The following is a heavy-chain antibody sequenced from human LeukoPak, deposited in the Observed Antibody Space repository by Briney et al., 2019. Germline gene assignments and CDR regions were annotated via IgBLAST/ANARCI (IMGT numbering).Heavy chain of an antibody. Sequence: GGSLRLSCAASGFTFSDYYMSWIRQAPGKGLEWVSYISSSRSDTKYADSVKGRFTISRDNAKNSLYLQMNSLRAEDTAVYYCARDRLWEVGATPYFAYWGRGTLVTVSS. CDR2: ISSSRSDT. CDR1: GFTFSDYY. V-gene: IGHV3-11*05. D-gene: IGHD1-26*01. J-gene: IGHJ4*02. CDR3: ARDRLWEVGATPYFAY.